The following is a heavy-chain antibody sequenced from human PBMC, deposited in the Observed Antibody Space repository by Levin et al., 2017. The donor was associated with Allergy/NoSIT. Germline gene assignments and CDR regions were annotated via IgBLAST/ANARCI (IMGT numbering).Heavy chain of an antibody. CDR3: AKFPALDGDAFDI. J-gene: IGHJ3*02. CDR1: GFTFDDYA. V-gene: IGHV3-9*01. CDR2: ISWNSGSI. Sequence: SLKISCAASGFTFDDYAMHWVRQAPGKGLEWVSGISWNSGSIGYADSVKGRFTISRDNAKNSLYLQMNSLRAEDTALYYCAKFPALDGDAFDIWGQGTMVTVSS. D-gene: IGHD1-1*01.